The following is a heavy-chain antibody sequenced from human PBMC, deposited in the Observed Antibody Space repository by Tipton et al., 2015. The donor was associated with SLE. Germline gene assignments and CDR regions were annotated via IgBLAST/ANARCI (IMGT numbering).Heavy chain of an antibody. CDR1: GGSFSGYY. V-gene: IGHV4-34*01. D-gene: IGHD3-10*01. J-gene: IGHJ5*02. CDR3: ARGPPGPDP. Sequence: TLSLTCAVYGGSFSGYYWSWIRQPPGKGLEWIGEINHSGSTNYNPSLKSRVTISVDTSKNQFSLKLSSVTAADTAVYYCARGPPGPDPWGQGTLVTVSS. CDR2: INHSGST.